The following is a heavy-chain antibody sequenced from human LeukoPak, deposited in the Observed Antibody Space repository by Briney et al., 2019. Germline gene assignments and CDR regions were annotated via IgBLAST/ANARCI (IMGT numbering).Heavy chain of an antibody. Sequence: SETLSLTCAVYGGSFSGYYWSWIRQPPGKGLEWIGEINNSGSTNYNPSLKSRVTISVDTSKNQFSLKLSSVTAADTAVYYCARRKQQLTLYYYYGMDVWGQGTTVTVSS. CDR1: GGSFSGYY. CDR3: ARRKQQLTLYYYYGMDV. D-gene: IGHD6-13*01. CDR2: INNSGST. J-gene: IGHJ6*02. V-gene: IGHV4-34*01.